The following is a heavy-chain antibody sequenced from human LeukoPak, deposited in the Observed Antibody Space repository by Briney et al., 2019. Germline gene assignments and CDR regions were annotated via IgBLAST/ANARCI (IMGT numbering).Heavy chain of an antibody. CDR3: ARGGSSSWIELDY. CDR1: GFAFSSYG. D-gene: IGHD6-13*01. J-gene: IGHJ4*02. V-gene: IGHV3-30*02. Sequence: GGSLRLSCAASGFAFSSYGMHWVRQAPGKGLEWVAYIHYDSTTEDYADSVKGRFTISRDNSKNTLYLQMNSLRAEDTAVYYCARGGSSSWIELDYWGQGTLVTVSS. CDR2: IHYDSTTE.